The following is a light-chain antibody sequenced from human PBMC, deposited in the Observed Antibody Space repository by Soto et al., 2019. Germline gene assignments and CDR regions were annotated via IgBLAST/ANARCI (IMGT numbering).Light chain of an antibody. V-gene: IGKV1-8*01. J-gene: IGKJ1*01. CDR1: QGISSY. Sequence: AIRMTQSPSSLSASTGDRVTITCRASQGISSYLAWYQQKPGKAPKLLIYAASTLQSGVPSRFSGSGSGTDFTLTISCLQSEDLATYYCQQYYSYPQTFGQGTKV. CDR3: QQYYSYPQT. CDR2: AAS.